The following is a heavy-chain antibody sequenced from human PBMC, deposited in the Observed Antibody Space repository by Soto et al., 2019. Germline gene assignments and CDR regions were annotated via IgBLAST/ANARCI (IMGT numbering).Heavy chain of an antibody. CDR2: IIPIFGTA. J-gene: IGHJ4*02. CDR3: ARDPARRLRFLEWFS. CDR1: GGTFSSYA. Sequence: QVQLVQSGAEVKKPGSSVKVSCTASGGTFSSYAISWVRQAPGQGLEWMGGIIPIFGTANYAQKFQGRVTITADESTSTAYMELSSLRSEDTAVYYCARDPARRLRFLEWFSWGQGTLVTVSS. V-gene: IGHV1-69*01. D-gene: IGHD3-3*01.